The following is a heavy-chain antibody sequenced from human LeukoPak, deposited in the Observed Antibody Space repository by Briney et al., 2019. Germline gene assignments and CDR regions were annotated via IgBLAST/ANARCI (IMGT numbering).Heavy chain of an antibody. Sequence: GGSLRLSCAASGFTFSSYAMSWVRQAPGKGLEWVANIKYDGSEKYYVDSVKGRFTISRDDAKNSLYLQMNSLRVEDTAVYFCTRDQDWGQGTLVTVSS. J-gene: IGHJ4*02. CDR2: IKYDGSEK. CDR3: TRDQD. V-gene: IGHV3-7*01. CDR1: GFTFSSYA.